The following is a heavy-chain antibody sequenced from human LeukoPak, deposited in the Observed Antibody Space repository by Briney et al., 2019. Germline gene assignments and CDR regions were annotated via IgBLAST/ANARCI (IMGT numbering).Heavy chain of an antibody. Sequence: PGGSLRLSCAASGFTFSNFWMAWVRQAPGKGLEWVANIKQDGSEKYYVDSVKGRFTISRDNAKNSVSLQMNSLGAEDTAVYYCARDGGGWTYFDYWGQGTPVTVSS. CDR1: GFTFSNFW. CDR3: ARDGGGWTYFDY. D-gene: IGHD6-19*01. J-gene: IGHJ4*02. CDR2: IKQDGSEK. V-gene: IGHV3-7*04.